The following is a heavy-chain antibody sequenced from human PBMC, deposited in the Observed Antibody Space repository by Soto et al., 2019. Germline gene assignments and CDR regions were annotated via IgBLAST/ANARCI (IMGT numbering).Heavy chain of an antibody. Sequence: QVQLVQSGAEVKKPGASVKVSCKASGSTFTGYYMHWVRQAPGQGLEWMGWINPNSGGTNYAQKFQARVTMTRDTSISTGYMELVRLMADATVVYSCARDLGARGKVSTDFCSGQGGNFDYWGQGPLVAVSS. D-gene: IGHD3-10*02. J-gene: IGHJ4*02. CDR3: ARDLGARGKVSTDFCSGQGGNFDY. V-gene: IGHV1-2*02. CDR2: INPNSGGT. CDR1: GSTFTGYY.